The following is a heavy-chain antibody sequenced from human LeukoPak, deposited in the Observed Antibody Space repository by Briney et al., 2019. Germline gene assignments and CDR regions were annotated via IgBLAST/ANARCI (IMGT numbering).Heavy chain of an antibody. D-gene: IGHD3-10*01. CDR1: VGSISSYY. Sequence: SETLSLTCTVSVGSISSYYWSWIRQPPGKGLEWLGYIYYSGSTNYNPSLKSRVTISVDPSKTQFSLKLSSVTAADTAVYYCASNYYGSGSLDYWGQGNLVTVSS. J-gene: IGHJ4*02. V-gene: IGHV4-59*08. CDR2: IYYSGST. CDR3: ASNYYGSGSLDY.